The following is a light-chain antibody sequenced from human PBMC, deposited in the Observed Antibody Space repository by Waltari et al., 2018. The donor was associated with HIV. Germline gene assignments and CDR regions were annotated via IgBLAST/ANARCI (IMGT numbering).Light chain of an antibody. CDR1: QGICNY. Sequence: DIQMTQSPSSLSASVGDRVTITCRASQGICNYLACYQQKPGKVPKLLIYAASTLHSGVPSRFSGSGAGTDVTLTISSLQPEDVAAYYCQKYNSAPPLTFGGGTKVEIK. J-gene: IGKJ4*01. CDR3: QKYNSAPPLT. V-gene: IGKV1-27*01. CDR2: AAS.